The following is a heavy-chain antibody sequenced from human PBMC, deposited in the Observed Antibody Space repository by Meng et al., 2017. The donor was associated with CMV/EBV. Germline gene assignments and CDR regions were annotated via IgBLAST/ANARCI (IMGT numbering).Heavy chain of an antibody. Sequence: ASVKVSCKASGYTFTSCGISWVRQAPGQGLEWMGWINVHDNYRNYAQKFQGRVTLTTDTSTTTAYLELETLRSDDTAVYYCARDMDYGMDIWGQGTTVTVSS. CDR3: ARDMDYGMDI. J-gene: IGHJ6*02. V-gene: IGHV1-18*01. D-gene: IGHD2-2*03. CDR1: GYTFTSCG. CDR2: INVHDNYR.